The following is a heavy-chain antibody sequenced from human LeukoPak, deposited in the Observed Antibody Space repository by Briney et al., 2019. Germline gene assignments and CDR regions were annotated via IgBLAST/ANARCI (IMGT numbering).Heavy chain of an antibody. CDR3: ARVIGYSGYDAFDY. V-gene: IGHV4-59*01. Sequence: SETLSLTCPVSGGSISSYYWSWIRQPPGKGLEWIGYIYYSGSTNYNPSLKSRVTISVDTSKNQFSLKLSSVTAADTAVYYCARVIGYSGYDAFDYWGQGTLVTVSS. D-gene: IGHD5-12*01. CDR1: GGSISSYY. CDR2: IYYSGST. J-gene: IGHJ4*02.